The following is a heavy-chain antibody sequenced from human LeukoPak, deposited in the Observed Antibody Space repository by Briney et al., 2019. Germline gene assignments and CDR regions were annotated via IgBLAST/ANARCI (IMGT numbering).Heavy chain of an antibody. V-gene: IGHV1-8*01. Sequence: GASVKVSCKASGYTFTSYDINWVRQATGQGLEWMGWMNPNSGNTGYAQKFQGRVTMTRNTSISTAYMELSSLRSEDTAVYYCVAAAGLGGRVDYWGQGTLVTVSS. CDR3: VAAAGLGGRVDY. J-gene: IGHJ4*02. D-gene: IGHD6-13*01. CDR1: GYTFTSYD. CDR2: MNPNSGNT.